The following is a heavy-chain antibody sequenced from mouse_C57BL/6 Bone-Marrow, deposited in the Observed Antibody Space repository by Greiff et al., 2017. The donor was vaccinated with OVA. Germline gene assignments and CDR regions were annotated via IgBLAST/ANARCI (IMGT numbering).Heavy chain of an antibody. J-gene: IGHJ2*01. CDR2: IDPSDSYT. D-gene: IGHD1-1*01. CDR1: GYTFTSYW. V-gene: IGHV1-50*01. CDR3: AREGITTVVDY. Sequence: QVQLQQPGAELVKPGASVKLSCKASGYTFTSYWMQWVKQRPGQGLEWIGEIDPSDSYTNYNQQFKGKATLTVDTSSSTAYMQLSSLTSEDSAVYYCAREGITTVVDYWGQGTTLTVSS.